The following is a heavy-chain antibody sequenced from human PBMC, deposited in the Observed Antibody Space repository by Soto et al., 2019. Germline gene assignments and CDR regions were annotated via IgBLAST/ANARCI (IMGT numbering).Heavy chain of an antibody. D-gene: IGHD6-6*01. CDR3: ARDLVAQQLGNYYYYGMDV. V-gene: IGHV3-48*03. CDR1: GFTFSSYE. Sequence: PGGSLRLSCAASGFTFSSYEMNWVRQAPGKGLEWVSYISSSGSTIYYADSVKGRFTISRDNAKNSLYLQMNSLRAEDTAVYYCARDLVAQQLGNYYYYGMDVWGQGTTVTVSS. CDR2: ISSSGSTI. J-gene: IGHJ6*02.